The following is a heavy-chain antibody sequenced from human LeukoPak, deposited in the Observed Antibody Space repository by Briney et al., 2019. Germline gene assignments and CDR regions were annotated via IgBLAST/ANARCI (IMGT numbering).Heavy chain of an antibody. D-gene: IGHD1-26*01. J-gene: IGHJ2*01. V-gene: IGHV3-23*01. CDR2: ISGSGGST. CDR1: GFTFSSYA. CDR3: AKDRTVGASYWYFDL. Sequence: GGSLRLSCAASGFTFSSYAMSWVRQAPGKGLEWVSAISGSGGSTYYADSVKGRFTISRDNSKNILFLQMSTLRAEDTAIYYCAKDRTVGASYWYFDLWGRGTLVTVSS.